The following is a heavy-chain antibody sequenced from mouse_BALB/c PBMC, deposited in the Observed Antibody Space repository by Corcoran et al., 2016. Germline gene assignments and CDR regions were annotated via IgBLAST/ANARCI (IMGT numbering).Heavy chain of an antibody. Sequence: EVQLQQSGAELVKPGASVKLSCTASGFNIKDTYMHWVKQRPEQGLEGIGRIDPANGNTKYDPKFQGKATITADTSSNTAYLQLSRLTSEDTAVYYCASPWDDYAMDYWGQGTSVTVSS. D-gene: IGHD4-1*01. CDR3: ASPWDDYAMDY. V-gene: IGHV14-3*02. J-gene: IGHJ4*01. CDR1: GFNIKDTY. CDR2: IDPANGNT.